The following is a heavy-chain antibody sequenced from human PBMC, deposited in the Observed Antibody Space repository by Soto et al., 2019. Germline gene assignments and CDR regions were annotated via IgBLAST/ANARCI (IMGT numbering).Heavy chain of an antibody. D-gene: IGHD6-13*01. CDR1: GFTFSSYA. V-gene: IGHV3-33*01. CDR2: IYYDGSNK. J-gene: IGHJ3*02. CDR3: AREGSSWDDAFDI. Sequence: GGSLRLSCAASGFTFSSYAMHWVRQAPGKGLEWVAVIYYDGSNKYYIDSVKGRFTISRDNSKNTLYLQMNSLRAEDTAVYYCAREGSSWDDAFDIWGQGTMVTVSS.